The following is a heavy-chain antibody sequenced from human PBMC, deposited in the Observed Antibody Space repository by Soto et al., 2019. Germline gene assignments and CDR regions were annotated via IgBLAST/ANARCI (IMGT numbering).Heavy chain of an antibody. V-gene: IGHV4-59*12. CDR3: ARGSGVVVVAAPEIYFDY. J-gene: IGHJ4*02. D-gene: IGHD2-15*01. CDR1: GGSISSYY. Sequence: SETLSLTCTVSGGSISSYYWSWIRQPPGKGLEWIGYIYYSGSTNYNPSLKSRVTISVDTSKNQFSLKLSSVTAADTAVYYCARGSGVVVVAAPEIYFDYWGQGTLVTVSS. CDR2: IYYSGST.